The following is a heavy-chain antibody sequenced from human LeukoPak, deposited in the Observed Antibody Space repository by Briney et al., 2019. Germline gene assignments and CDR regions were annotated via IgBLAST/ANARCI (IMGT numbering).Heavy chain of an antibody. V-gene: IGHV3-66*01. Sequence: GGSLRLSCAASGFTVSSNYMSWVRQAPGKGLEWVSVIYGGGSTYYADSVKGRFTISRDNSKNTLYLQMNSLRAEDTAVYYCARDLSYCTITSCSYYYYGMDVWGQGTTVTVSS. J-gene: IGHJ6*02. CDR1: GFTVSSNY. CDR2: IYGGGST. CDR3: ARDLSYCTITSCSYYYYGMDV. D-gene: IGHD2-2*01.